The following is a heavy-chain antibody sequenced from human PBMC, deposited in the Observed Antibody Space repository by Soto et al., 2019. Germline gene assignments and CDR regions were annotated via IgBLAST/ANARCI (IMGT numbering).Heavy chain of an antibody. CDR2: ISYSGST. D-gene: IGHD3-3*01. CDR1: GGSFSGYY. CDR3: ARFLGGYYDY. Sequence: SETLSLTCAVYGGSFSGYYWTWIRQSPGKGLEWIGQISYSGSTNYNPSLKSRVFISIGTSNNQFFLELTSVTAADTAVYYCARFLGGYYDYWGQGTLVTVSS. J-gene: IGHJ4*02. V-gene: IGHV4-34*01.